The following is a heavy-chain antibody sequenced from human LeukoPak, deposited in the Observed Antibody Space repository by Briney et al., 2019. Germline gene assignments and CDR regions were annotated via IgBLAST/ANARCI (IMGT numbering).Heavy chain of an antibody. CDR2: IIPIFGTA. CDR3: ARDRGIAAAGLPLGWFDP. J-gene: IGHJ5*02. D-gene: IGHD6-13*01. V-gene: IGHV1-69*05. Sequence: SVKVSCKASGGTFSSYAISWVRQAPGQGLEWMGGIIPIFGTANYAQKFQGRVTITTDESTGTAYMELSSLRSEDTAVYYCARDRGIAAAGLPLGWFDPWGQGTLVTVSS. CDR1: GGTFSSYA.